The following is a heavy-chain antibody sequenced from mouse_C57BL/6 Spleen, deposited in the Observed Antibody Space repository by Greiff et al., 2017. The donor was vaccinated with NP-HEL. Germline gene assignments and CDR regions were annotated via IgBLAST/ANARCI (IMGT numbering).Heavy chain of an antibody. CDR1: GYSITSGYY. V-gene: IGHV3-6*01. CDR2: ISYDGSN. CDR3: ARDDYDLWFAY. J-gene: IGHJ3*01. D-gene: IGHD2-4*01. Sequence: QLQQSGPGLVKPSQSLSLTCSVTGYSITSGYYWNWIRQFPGNKLEWMGYISYDGSNNYNPSLKNRISITRDTSKNQFFLKLNSVTTEDTATYYCARDDYDLWFAYWGQGTLVTVSA.